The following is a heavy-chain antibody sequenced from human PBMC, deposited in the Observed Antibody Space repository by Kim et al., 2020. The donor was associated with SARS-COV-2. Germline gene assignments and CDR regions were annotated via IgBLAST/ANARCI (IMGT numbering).Heavy chain of an antibody. CDR2: IYYSGST. V-gene: IGHV4-39*01. CDR1: GGSISTNDYY. D-gene: IGHD3-9*01. CDR3: ARAYYDLLTGFYTYNWFDP. J-gene: IGHJ5*02. Sequence: SETLSLTCTVSGGSISTNDYYWGWFRQPPGKGLEWIGSIYYSGSTSYNPSLKSRVTISVDTSKNQFSLKLSSVTAADTAVYYCARAYYDLLTGFYTYNWFDPWGQGTLVTVSS.